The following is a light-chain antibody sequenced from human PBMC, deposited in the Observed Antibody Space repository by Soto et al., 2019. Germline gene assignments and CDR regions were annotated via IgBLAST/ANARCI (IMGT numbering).Light chain of an antibody. J-gene: IGKJ1*01. CDR2: KAS. CDR1: QSISTW. CDR3: QQYNTFAPT. V-gene: IGKV1-5*03. Sequence: IQMTQSPSTLSASVGDRVTITCRASQSISTWLAWYQQKPGTAPRLLISKASTLKTGVPTRFSGGGSGTEFTLSISSLQPDDSATYYCQQYNTFAPTFGQGTKVEVK.